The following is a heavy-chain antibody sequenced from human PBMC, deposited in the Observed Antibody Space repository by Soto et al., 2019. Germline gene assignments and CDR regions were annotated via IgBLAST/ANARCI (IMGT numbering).Heavy chain of an antibody. D-gene: IGHD3-10*01. CDR2: IIPIFGTA. J-gene: IGHJ6*02. CDR3: ARAYYYGSGSPIYGMDV. Sequence: SVKVSCKASGGTFSSYAISWGGQAPGQGLEWMGGIIPIFGTANYAQKFQGRVTITADESTSTADMELSSLRSEDTAVNYCARAYYYGSGSPIYGMDVWGQGTPVTVSS. CDR1: GGTFSSYA. V-gene: IGHV1-69*13.